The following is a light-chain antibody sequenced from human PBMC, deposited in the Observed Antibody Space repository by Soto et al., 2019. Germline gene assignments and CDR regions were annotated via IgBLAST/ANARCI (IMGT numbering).Light chain of an antibody. Sequence: QSVLTQPPSVSGAPGQRVTISCTGSSSNIGAGYDVHWYQQLPGTAPKLLIYGNSNRPSGVPDRFSGSKSGTSACLAITGLQAEDEADYYCQSYDSSLSGNWVFGGGTKLTVL. CDR3: QSYDSSLSGNWV. CDR1: SSNIGAGYD. V-gene: IGLV1-40*01. J-gene: IGLJ3*02. CDR2: GNS.